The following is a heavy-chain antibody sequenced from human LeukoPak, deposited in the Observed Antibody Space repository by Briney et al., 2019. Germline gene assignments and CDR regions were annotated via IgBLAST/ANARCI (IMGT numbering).Heavy chain of an antibody. CDR1: GGSINNYY. J-gene: IGHJ5*02. V-gene: IGHV4-4*07. CDR2: IHTSGNT. CDR3: AREIGTSRWFDP. Sequence: KPSETLSLTCTVSGGSINNYYWSWIRQPAGKGLEWIGRIHTSGNTNYSPSLKSRVTMSVDTSANQFSVKLTSVTAADTAVYYCAREIGTSRWFDPWGQGTLVTVSS. D-gene: IGHD1-7*01.